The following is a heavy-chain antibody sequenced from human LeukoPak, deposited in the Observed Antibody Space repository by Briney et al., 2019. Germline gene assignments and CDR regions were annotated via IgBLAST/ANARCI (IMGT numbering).Heavy chain of an antibody. CDR3: ARDHRPEIQYYYMDV. J-gene: IGHJ6*03. V-gene: IGHV3-33*08. CDR1: GFTFSSYA. D-gene: IGHD1-14*01. CDR2: LLYDGNTK. Sequence: PGGSLRLSCAASGFTFSSYAMTWVRQAPGKGLEWVAALLYDGNTKHYADSVKGRFTISRDISKNTFYLQMNSLTAEDTAVYYCARDHRPEIQYYYMDVWGKGTTVAVSS.